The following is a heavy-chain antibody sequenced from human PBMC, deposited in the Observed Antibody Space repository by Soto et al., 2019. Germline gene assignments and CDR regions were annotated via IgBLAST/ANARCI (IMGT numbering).Heavy chain of an antibody. CDR3: AIDSGRTLAGDYYGMDV. CDR2: IIPIFGTA. Sequence: GASVKVSCKASGGTFSSYAISWVRQAPGQGLEWMGGIIPIFGTANYAQKFQGRVTITADESTSTAYMELSSLRSEDTAVYYCAIDSGRTLAGDYYGMDVWGQGTTVTVSS. V-gene: IGHV1-69*13. J-gene: IGHJ6*02. D-gene: IGHD5-12*01. CDR1: GGTFSSYA.